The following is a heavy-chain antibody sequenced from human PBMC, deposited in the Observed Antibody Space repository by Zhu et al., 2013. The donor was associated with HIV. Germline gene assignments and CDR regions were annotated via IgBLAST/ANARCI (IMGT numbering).Heavy chain of an antibody. D-gene: IGHD6-6*01. J-gene: IGHJ3*02. CDR3: ARQVAARPSNDAFDI. Sequence: QVQLEQSGVEVKKPGASVKVSCKASGYTFIVYGVSWVRQAPGQGLEWMGRITPYNDNTTYAQKFQGRIIMTTDASTSTAYMELRSLRSDDTAVYYCARQVAARPSNDAFDIWGQGTMVTVSS. V-gene: IGHV1-18*01. CDR2: ITPYNDNT. CDR1: GYTFIVYG.